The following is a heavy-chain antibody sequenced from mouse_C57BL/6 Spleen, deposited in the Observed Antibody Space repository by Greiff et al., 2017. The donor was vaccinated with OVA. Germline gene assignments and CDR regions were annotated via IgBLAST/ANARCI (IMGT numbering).Heavy chain of an antibody. Sequence: VHVKQSGAELVKPGASVKLSCTASGFNIKDYYMHWVKQRTEQGLEWIGRIDPEDGETKYAPKFQGKATITADTSSNTAYLQLSSLTSEDTAVYYCAFYYGSSYVYWYFDVWGTGTTVTVSS. V-gene: IGHV14-2*01. CDR1: GFNIKDYY. J-gene: IGHJ1*03. CDR3: AFYYGSSYVYWYFDV. CDR2: IDPEDGET. D-gene: IGHD1-1*01.